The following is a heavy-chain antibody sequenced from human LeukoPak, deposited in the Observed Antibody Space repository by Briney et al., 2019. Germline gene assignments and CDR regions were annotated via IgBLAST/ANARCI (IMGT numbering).Heavy chain of an antibody. CDR1: GGSISSYY. CDR2: IYYSGST. D-gene: IGHD6-19*01. V-gene: IGHV4-59*01. CDR3: ARGAGNPFDY. J-gene: IGHJ4*02. Sequence: SETLSLTCTVSGGSISSYYWSWIRQPPGKGLEWIGYIYYSGSTNYNPSLKSRVTISVGTSKIQFSLKLSSVTAADTAVYYCARGAGNPFDYWGQGTLVILSS.